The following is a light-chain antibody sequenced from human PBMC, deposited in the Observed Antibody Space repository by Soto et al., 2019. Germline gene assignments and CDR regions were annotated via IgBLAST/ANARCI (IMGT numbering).Light chain of an antibody. CDR2: DAS. Sequence: DIQMTQSPSTLSASVGDRVTITCRASQSISGWLAWYQQKPGKAPKLLIYDASSLESGVPSRFSGSGSGTEFTLTITSLQPDDVATYYCQKYNSAPRAFGQGTKVDIK. J-gene: IGKJ1*01. CDR1: QSISGW. CDR3: QKYNSAPRA. V-gene: IGKV1-5*01.